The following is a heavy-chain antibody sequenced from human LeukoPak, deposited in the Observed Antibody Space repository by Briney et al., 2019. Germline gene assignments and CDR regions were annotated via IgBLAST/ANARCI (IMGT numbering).Heavy chain of an antibody. J-gene: IGHJ5*02. CDR3: AKDGSGGGWKWFDP. CDR1: GFTFSSYG. Sequence: ETGGSLRLSCAASGFTFSSYGFHWVRQAPGKGLEWVAVIWYDGSNKYYADPVKGRFTISRDSSKSTLYLQMNSLRAEDTAVYYCAKDGSGGGWKWFDPWGQGTLVTVSS. CDR2: IWYDGSNK. D-gene: IGHD2-15*01. V-gene: IGHV3-33*06.